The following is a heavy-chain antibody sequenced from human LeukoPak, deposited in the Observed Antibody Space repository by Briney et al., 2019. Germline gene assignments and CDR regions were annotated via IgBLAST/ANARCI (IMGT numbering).Heavy chain of an antibody. D-gene: IGHD6-6*01. CDR3: ARDKQLNPYYYYYMDV. Sequence: TSETLSLTCTVSGGSISSGSYYWSWIRQPAGKGLEWIGRIYTSGSTNYNPSLKSRVTISVDTSKNQFSLKLSSVTAADTAVYYCARDKQLNPYYYYYMDVWGKGTTVTVSS. CDR1: GGSISSGSYY. J-gene: IGHJ6*03. CDR2: IYTSGST. V-gene: IGHV4-61*02.